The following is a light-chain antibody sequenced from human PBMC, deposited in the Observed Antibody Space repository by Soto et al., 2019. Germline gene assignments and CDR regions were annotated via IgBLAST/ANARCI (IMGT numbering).Light chain of an antibody. CDR1: QRLXSW. CDR3: QQYNSYSGT. CDR2: DAS. J-gene: IGKJ1*01. V-gene: IGKV1-5*01. Sequence: IQVTKSPSTLSASVGERVTITCRASQRLXSWFVWYQPKPGKAPKVLXDDASSLERGGPSRFSGSGSGTEFTLTISSLQPEDVATYYCQQYNSYSGTIGQGTKVEIK.